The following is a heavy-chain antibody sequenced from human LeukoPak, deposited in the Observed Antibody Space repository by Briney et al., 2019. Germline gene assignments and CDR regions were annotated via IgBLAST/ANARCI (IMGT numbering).Heavy chain of an antibody. CDR1: GYTFTSYG. V-gene: IGHV1-18*01. CDR2: ISAYNGNT. Sequence: GASVKVSCKASGYTFTSYGISWMRQAPGQGLEWTGWISAYNGNTNYAQKLQGRVTMTTDTSTSTAYMELRSLRSDDTAVYYCARDNYDILTGGLYYYYYYYMDVWGKGTTVTVSS. J-gene: IGHJ6*03. D-gene: IGHD3-9*01. CDR3: ARDNYDILTGGLYYYYYYYMDV.